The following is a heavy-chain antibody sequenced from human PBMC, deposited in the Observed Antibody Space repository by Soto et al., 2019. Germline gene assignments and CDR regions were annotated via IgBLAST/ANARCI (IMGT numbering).Heavy chain of an antibody. CDR2: IWYDGSNK. V-gene: IGHV3-33*01. J-gene: IGHJ4*02. CDR3: ARDPRGVYYGSGSYYGN. D-gene: IGHD3-10*01. CDR1: GFTFSSYG. Sequence: GGSLRLSCAASGFTFSSYGMHWVRQAPGKGLEWVAVIWYDGSNKYYADSVKGRFTISRGNSKNTLYLQMNSLRAEDTAVYYCARDPRGVYYGSGSYYGNWGQGTLVTVSS.